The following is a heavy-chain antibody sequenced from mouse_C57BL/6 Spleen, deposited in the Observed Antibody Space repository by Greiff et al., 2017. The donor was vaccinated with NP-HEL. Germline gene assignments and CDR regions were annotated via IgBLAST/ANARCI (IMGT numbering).Heavy chain of an antibody. CDR1: GYTFTSYT. J-gene: IGHJ2*01. CDR3: ARDIHYDYDGIDY. D-gene: IGHD2-4*01. Sequence: VKLMESGAELARPGASVKMSCKASGYTFTSYTMHWVKQRPGQGLEWIGYINPSSGYTKYNQKFKDKATLTADKSSSTAYMQLSSLTSEDSAVYYCARDIHYDYDGIDYWGQGTTLTVSS. CDR2: INPSSGYT. V-gene: IGHV1-4*01.